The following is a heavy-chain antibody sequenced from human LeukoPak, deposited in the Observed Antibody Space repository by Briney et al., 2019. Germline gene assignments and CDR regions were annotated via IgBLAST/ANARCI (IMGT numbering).Heavy chain of an antibody. J-gene: IGHJ6*02. CDR1: GFTVSSSS. CDR3: ARGQEQYSSPWQWGPRRKNFYYYGMDV. V-gene: IGHV3-66*01. Sequence: PGGFLRLSCAASGFTVSSSSMNWVRLGSGKGLEWGSVISSDGNTYYAESVKGRFTISRDNSRNTLSLQMHGLRADDTAVYYWARGQEQYSSPWQWGPRRKNFYYYGMDVWGQGTTVTVSS. D-gene: IGHD6-19*01. CDR2: ISSDGNT.